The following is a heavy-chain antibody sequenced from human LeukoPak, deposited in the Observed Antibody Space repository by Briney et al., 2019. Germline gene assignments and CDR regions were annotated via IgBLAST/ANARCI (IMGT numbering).Heavy chain of an antibody. CDR3: ARHYGP. J-gene: IGHJ4*02. V-gene: IGHV4-39*01. Sequence: SSYAMSWIRQPPGKGLEWIGSIYYSGGTYYNPSLKSRVTISVDTSKIQFSLKRNSVTATDTAVYYCARHYGPWGQGTLVTVSS. D-gene: IGHD3-10*01. CDR2: IYYSGGT. CDR1: SSYA.